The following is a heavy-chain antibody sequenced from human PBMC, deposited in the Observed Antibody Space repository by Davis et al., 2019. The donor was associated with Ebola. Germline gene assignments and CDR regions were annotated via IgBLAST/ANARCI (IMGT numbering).Heavy chain of an antibody. D-gene: IGHD3-3*01. CDR2: INPNSGGT. CDR1: GYTFTGYY. Sequence: ASVKVSCKASGYTFTGYYMHWVRQAPGQGLEWMGWINPNSGGTNYAQKFQGWVTMTRDTSTSTFYMELSSLRSEDTAVYYCARSPKDYDFWSGYSPGDFDYWGQGTLVTVSS. J-gene: IGHJ4*02. CDR3: ARSPKDYDFWSGYSPGDFDY. V-gene: IGHV1-2*04.